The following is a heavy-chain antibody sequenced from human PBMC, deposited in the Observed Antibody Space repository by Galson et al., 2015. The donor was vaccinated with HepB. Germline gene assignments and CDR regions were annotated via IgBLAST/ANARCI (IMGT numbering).Heavy chain of an antibody. Sequence: SLRLSCAASGFTFSSYAISWVRQAPGKGLEWVSTISGGGDGTYYADSVKGRFTVSRDNAKHTLSLQMNSLRDEDTAVYYCAKSLGTGAARGLDVWGQGTTVTVSS. CDR1: GFTFSSYA. CDR3: AKSLGTGAARGLDV. D-gene: IGHD2-8*02. J-gene: IGHJ6*02. V-gene: IGHV3-23*01. CDR2: ISGGGDGT.